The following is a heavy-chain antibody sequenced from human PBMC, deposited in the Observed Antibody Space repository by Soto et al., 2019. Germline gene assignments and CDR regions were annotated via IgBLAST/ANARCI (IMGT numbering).Heavy chain of an antibody. V-gene: IGHV1-69*12. CDR1: GGTFSSYA. Sequence: QVQLVQSGAAVKKPGSSVKVSCKASGGTFSSYAISWVRQAPGQGLEWMGGIIPIFGTANYAQKFQGRVTITADESTSTAYMELSSLRSEDTAVYYFARLSQWLLPDYWGQGTLVTVSS. D-gene: IGHD3-22*01. J-gene: IGHJ4*02. CDR3: ARLSQWLLPDY. CDR2: IIPIFGTA.